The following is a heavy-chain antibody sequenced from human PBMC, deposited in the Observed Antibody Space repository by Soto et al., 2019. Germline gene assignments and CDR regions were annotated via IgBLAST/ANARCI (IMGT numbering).Heavy chain of an antibody. CDR1: GITFINAW. CDR3: TTDPGDYEDF. D-gene: IGHD4-17*01. Sequence: EVQLVETGGDLVKPGGCLRLSCTASGITFINAWMSWVRQVPGKGLEWVGRIKNRADGGTKDYAAPVRGRFTISREDSKNTLFLQMNSLEVEDTAVYYCTTDPGDYEDFWGQGTLVTVSS. CDR2: IKNRADGGTK. V-gene: IGHV3-15*01. J-gene: IGHJ4*02.